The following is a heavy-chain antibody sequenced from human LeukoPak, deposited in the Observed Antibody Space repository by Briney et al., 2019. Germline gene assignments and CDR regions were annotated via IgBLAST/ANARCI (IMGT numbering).Heavy chain of an antibody. Sequence: SETLSLTCAVYGGSFSGYYWSWIRQPPGKGLEWIGEINHSGSTNYNPSLKSRVTISVDTSKNQFSLKLSSVTAADTAVYYCGRDLGGNYGMDVWGQGTTVTVSS. CDR1: GGSFSGYY. J-gene: IGHJ6*02. CDR2: INHSGST. V-gene: IGHV4-34*01. CDR3: GRDLGGNYGMDV. D-gene: IGHD1-26*01.